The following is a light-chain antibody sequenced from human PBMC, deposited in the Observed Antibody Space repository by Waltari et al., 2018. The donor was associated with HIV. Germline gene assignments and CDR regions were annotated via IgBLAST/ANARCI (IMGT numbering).Light chain of an antibody. CDR1: TSNIGAGYD. CDR2: RNS. Sequence: QSVLTQPPSVSGAPGQTVTISCTGSTSNIGAGYDVHWYQQLPGTAPKLLIYRNSNRPSGVPDRFSGSKSGTSASLAITGLQAEDEADYYCQSYDTNLSGSLFGGGTKLTVL. CDR3: QSYDTNLSGSL. V-gene: IGLV1-40*01. J-gene: IGLJ2*01.